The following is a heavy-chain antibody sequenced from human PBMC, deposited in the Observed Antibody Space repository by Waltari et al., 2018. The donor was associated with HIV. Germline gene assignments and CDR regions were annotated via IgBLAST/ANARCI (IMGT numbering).Heavy chain of an antibody. D-gene: IGHD3-3*01. CDR3: AKIGHSVEWLFSYFDF. J-gene: IGHJ4*02. V-gene: IGHV3-30-3*02. CDR1: SFSSYS. Sequence: QVQLVDSGGGVVQPGKSLRRSCASFSSYSMHWIRQAPGRGLEWVALISHDGRQKHYADSVKGRFTISRDNSKNTLYLQMNSLRVEDTAVYFCAKIGHSVEWLFSYFDFWGQGTLVTVSS. CDR2: ISHDGRQK.